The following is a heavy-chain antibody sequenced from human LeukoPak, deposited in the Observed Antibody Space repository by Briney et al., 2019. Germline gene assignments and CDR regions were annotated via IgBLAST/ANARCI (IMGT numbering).Heavy chain of an antibody. J-gene: IGHJ5*02. CDR3: ARGLTTMVRGVIRKCRWFDP. V-gene: IGHV1-3*01. Sequence: ASVKVSCKASGYTFTSYAMHWVRQAPGQRLEWMGWINAGNGNTKYSQKFQGRVTITRDTSASTAYMELSSLRSEDTAVYYCARGLTTMVRGVIRKCRWFDPWGQGTLVTVSS. CDR1: GYTFTSYA. CDR2: INAGNGNT. D-gene: IGHD3-10*01.